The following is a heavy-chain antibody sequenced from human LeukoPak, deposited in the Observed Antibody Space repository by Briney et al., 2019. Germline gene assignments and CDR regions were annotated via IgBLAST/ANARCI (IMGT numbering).Heavy chain of an antibody. CDR3: ARRPGGYYDSNGILEYFDY. J-gene: IGHJ4*02. CDR1: GFSFSR. D-gene: IGHD3-22*01. Sequence: GGSLRLSCAASGFSFSRISWVRQAPGKGLECVANIREDGSEKYYVDSVKGRFTISIDNAKNSLYLQMNSLRAEDTAVYYCARRPGGYYDSNGILEYFDYWGQGTLVTVSS. V-gene: IGHV3-7*01. CDR2: IREDGSEK.